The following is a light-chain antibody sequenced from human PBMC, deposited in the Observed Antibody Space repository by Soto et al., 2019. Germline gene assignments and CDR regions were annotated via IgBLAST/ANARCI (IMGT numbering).Light chain of an antibody. CDR3: QSYDNSLSGWV. CDR1: SSNIGAGYD. CDR2: GNS. Sequence: QSVLTQPPSVSGAPGQRVTISCNGGSSNIGAGYDVHWYQQLPGTAPKVLIYGNSNRPSGVPDRFSGSKSATSASLAITGLQAEDEADYYCQSYDNSLSGWVFGGGTKLTVL. J-gene: IGLJ2*01. V-gene: IGLV1-40*01.